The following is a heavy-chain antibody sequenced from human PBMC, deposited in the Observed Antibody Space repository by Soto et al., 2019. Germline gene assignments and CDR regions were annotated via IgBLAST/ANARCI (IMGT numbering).Heavy chain of an antibody. CDR1: GGTFSSYA. CDR3: ARVLYGSGSYYNGEYNWSDP. V-gene: IGHV1-69*13. D-gene: IGHD3-10*01. CDR2: IIPIFGTA. J-gene: IGHJ5*02. Sequence: SVKVSCKASGGTFSSYAISWVRQAPGQGLEWMGGIIPIFGTANYAQKFQGRVTITADESTSTAYMELSSLRSEDTAVYYCARVLYGSGSYYNGEYNWSDPWGQGTLVTVSS.